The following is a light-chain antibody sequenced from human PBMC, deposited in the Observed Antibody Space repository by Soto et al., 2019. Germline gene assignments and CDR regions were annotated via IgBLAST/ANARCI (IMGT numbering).Light chain of an antibody. Sequence: VLTQSPATLSLSPGDRAALTWKASQSVHNFLAWSQQKPGQAPRLLLYGASNSAAGIPARFSGSGSWTNLALTINSLETEDFAVYYCQQRSNWPPITFGQGTRLEIK. CDR1: QSVHNF. CDR2: GAS. V-gene: IGKV3-11*01. CDR3: QQRSNWPPIT. J-gene: IGKJ5*01.